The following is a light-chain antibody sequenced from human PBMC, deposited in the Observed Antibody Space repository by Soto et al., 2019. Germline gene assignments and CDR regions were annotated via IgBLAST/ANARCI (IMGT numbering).Light chain of an antibody. CDR3: QQYSVSPLS. CDR1: QTVGGNY. V-gene: IGKV3-20*01. J-gene: IGKJ4*01. Sequence: EIVLTQSPDTLSLSPGGGATPSCRASQTVGGNYLAWYQHQPGQAPRLLIHGASSRATGIPDRFSGSGSGTDFTLTISRLEPEDFAVYYCQQYSVSPLSFGGGTKVDIK. CDR2: GAS.